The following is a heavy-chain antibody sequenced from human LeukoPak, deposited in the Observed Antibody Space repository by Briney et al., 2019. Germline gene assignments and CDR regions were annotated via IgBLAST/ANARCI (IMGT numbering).Heavy chain of an antibody. D-gene: IGHD6-13*01. CDR2: IYSGGST. Sequence: PGGSLRLSCAASGFTVSSNYMSWVRQAPGKGLEWVSVIYSGGSTYCADSVKGRFTISRDNSKNTLYLQMNSLRAEDTAVYYCAAAPSSWADYWGQGTLVTVSS. V-gene: IGHV3-53*01. CDR1: GFTVSSNY. CDR3: AAAPSSWADY. J-gene: IGHJ4*02.